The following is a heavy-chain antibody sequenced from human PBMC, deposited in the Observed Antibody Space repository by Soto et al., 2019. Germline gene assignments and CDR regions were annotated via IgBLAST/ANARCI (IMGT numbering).Heavy chain of an antibody. V-gene: IGHV3-72*01. D-gene: IGHD6-19*01. Sequence: GSLRLSCAASGFTFSDHYMDWVRQAPGKGLEWVARSRNKANSYTTEYAAPVKGRVTISRDDSKNSLYLQMNSLKTEDTAVYYCARGIAVAPGAFDIWGQGTMVTVSS. CDR3: ARGIAVAPGAFDI. CDR1: GFTFSDHY. J-gene: IGHJ3*02. CDR2: SRNKANSYTT.